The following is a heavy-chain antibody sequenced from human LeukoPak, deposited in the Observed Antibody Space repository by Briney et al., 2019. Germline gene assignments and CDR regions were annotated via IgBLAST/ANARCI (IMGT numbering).Heavy chain of an antibody. D-gene: IGHD2-2*01. J-gene: IGHJ4*02. CDR3: ARWGGTSCYDY. Sequence: GGSLRLSCAASGFTFRTYALHWVRQAPGKGLEYVSAISTNGDSTYYADPVKGRFTISRDSSKNTLFLQMGSLRADDMAVYYCARWGGTSCYDYWGQGTLVTVSS. V-gene: IGHV3-64*02. CDR1: GFTFRTYA. CDR2: ISTNGDST.